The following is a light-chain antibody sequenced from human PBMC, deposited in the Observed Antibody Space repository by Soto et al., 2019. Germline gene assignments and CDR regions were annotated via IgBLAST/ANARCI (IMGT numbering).Light chain of an antibody. CDR2: GAS. CDR1: PSVSSTY. J-gene: IGKJ4*01. Sequence: EIVLPQSPGPLSLSPGERATLSCRASPSVSSTYLAWYQQKPGQAPRLLIYGASSRATGIPDRVSGSGSGTDFTLTISRLEPEDFVVYYCQQYASSVLTFGGGNVVDIK. CDR3: QQYASSVLT. V-gene: IGKV3-20*01.